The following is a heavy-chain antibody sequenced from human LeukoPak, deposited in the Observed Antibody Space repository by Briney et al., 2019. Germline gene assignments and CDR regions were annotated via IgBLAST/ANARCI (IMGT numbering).Heavy chain of an antibody. CDR2: VHYNGAT. CDR1: GGSVTSTTYY. J-gene: IGHJ5*02. D-gene: IGHD2-21*02. Sequence: SETLSLTCTVSGGSVTSTTYYWGWVRQPPGKGLEWVGVVHYNGATYYDPSLKSRVTMSIDTSENQFSLKVTSVTAADTAVYYCARRRMAATAGWFDPWGQGTLVTVSS. V-gene: IGHV4-39*01. CDR3: ARRRMAATAGWFDP.